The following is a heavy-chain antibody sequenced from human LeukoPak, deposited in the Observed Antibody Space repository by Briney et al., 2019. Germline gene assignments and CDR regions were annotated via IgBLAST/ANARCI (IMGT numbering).Heavy chain of an antibody. CDR2: IYYSGST. Sequence: KPSETLSLTCTVSGGSISSGGYYWSWIRQHPGKGLEWIGYIYYSGSTYYNPSLKSRVTISVDTSKNQFSLKLSSVTAADTAVYHCARGSSGFWFDPWGQGTLVTVSS. CDR1: GGSISSGGYY. CDR3: ARGSSGFWFDP. D-gene: IGHD3-22*01. V-gene: IGHV4-31*03. J-gene: IGHJ5*02.